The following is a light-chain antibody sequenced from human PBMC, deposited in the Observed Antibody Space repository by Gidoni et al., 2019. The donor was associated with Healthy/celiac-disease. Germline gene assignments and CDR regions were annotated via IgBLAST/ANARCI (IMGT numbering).Light chain of an antibody. Sequence: VLTQSPGTLSLSPGERATLSCRASQSVSSSYLAWYQQKPGQAPRLLIYGASSRATGIPDRFSGSGSGTDFTLTISRLEPEDFAVYYCQQYGRTFGQGTKVEIK. V-gene: IGKV3-20*01. CDR3: QQYGRT. CDR1: QSVSSSY. J-gene: IGKJ1*01. CDR2: GAS.